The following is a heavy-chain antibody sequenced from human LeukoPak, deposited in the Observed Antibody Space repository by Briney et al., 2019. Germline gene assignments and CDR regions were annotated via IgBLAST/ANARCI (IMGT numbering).Heavy chain of an antibody. CDR3: TTAGLRFGTRTLDY. J-gene: IGHJ4*02. CDR1: GFTFSNAW. CDR2: IKSKTDGGTT. V-gene: IGHV3-15*01. D-gene: IGHD3-10*01. Sequence: GGSLGLSCAASGFTFSNAWMSWVRQAPGKGLEWVGRIKSKTDGGTTDYAAPVKGRFTISRDDSKNTLYLQMNSLKTEDTAVYYCTTAGLRFGTRTLDYWGQGTLVTVSS.